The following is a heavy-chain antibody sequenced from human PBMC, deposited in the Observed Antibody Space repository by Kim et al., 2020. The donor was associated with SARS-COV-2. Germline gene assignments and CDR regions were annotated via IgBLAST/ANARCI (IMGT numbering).Heavy chain of an antibody. CDR2: IWADANTK. CDR3: ARWAYSSDWSRGNVFFDN. D-gene: IGHD6-19*01. J-gene: IGHJ4*02. Sequence: GGSLRLSCSASGFPFTNHGIYWVRQAPGKGLEWVALIWADANTKFYADSVKGRLTISRDNSKNMVYLQMNSLSAEDTAVYYCARWAYSSDWSRGNVFFDNWGQGTLVTVSS. CDR1: GFPFTNHG. V-gene: IGHV3-33*01.